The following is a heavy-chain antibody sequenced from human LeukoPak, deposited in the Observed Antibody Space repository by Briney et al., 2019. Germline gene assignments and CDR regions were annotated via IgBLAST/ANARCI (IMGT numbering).Heavy chain of an antibody. CDR1: GFTFSSYW. V-gene: IGHV3-7*01. D-gene: IGHD3-9*01. CDR2: IKQDGSEK. CDR3: ARDSSYYDILTGIFDY. J-gene: IGHJ4*02. Sequence: PGGSLRLSCAASGFTFSSYWMSWVRQAPGKGLEWVANIKQDGSEKYYVDSVKGRFTISRDNAKNSLYLQMNSLIAEDTAVYYCARDSSYYDILTGIFDYWGQGTLVTVSS.